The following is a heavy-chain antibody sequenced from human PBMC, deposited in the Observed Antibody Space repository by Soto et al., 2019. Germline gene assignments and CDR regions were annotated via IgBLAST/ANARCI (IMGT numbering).Heavy chain of an antibody. CDR1: GGSLSGYY. J-gene: IGHJ6*02. V-gene: IGHV4-31*11. D-gene: IGHD4-4*01. CDR2: IYYSGST. CDR3: ARASVTTLYYYGMDV. Sequence: LSPTCAVYGGSLSGYYWSWIRQHPGKGLEWIGYIYYSGSTYYNPSLKSRVTISVDTSKNQFSLKLSSVTAADTAVYYCARASVTTLYYYGMDVWGQGTTVTVSS.